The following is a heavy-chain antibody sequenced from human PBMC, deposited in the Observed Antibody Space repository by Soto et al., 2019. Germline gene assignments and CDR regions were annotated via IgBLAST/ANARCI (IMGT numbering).Heavy chain of an antibody. D-gene: IGHD2-15*01. J-gene: IGHJ2*01. V-gene: IGHV3-7*01. CDR2: IKQDGSEK. CDR3: ARVFFFQAEDGIRDTVPVSAFLLNRSSDL. Sequence: KGLEWVANIKQDGSEKDYVDSVKGRLSISRDNAKNSLYLQMNSLRAEDTAVYYCARVFFFQAEDGIRDTVPVSAFLLNRSSDL.